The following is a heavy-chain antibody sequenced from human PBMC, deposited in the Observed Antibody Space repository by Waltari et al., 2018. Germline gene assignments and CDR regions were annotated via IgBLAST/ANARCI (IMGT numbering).Heavy chain of an antibody. J-gene: IGHJ4*02. V-gene: IGHV4-34*01. CDR1: GGSFRGYY. CDR2: INHSGST. Sequence: QVQLQQWGAGLLKPSETLSPTCAVYGGSFRGYYWSWIRQPTGKGLEWIGEINHSGSTNYNPSLKSRVTISVDTSKNQFSLKLSSVTAADTAVYYCARGIAVAGAETDYWGQGTLVTVSS. CDR3: ARGIAVAGAETDY. D-gene: IGHD6-19*01.